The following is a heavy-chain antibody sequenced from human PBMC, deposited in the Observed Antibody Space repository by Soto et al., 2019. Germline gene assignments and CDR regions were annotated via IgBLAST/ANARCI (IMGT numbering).Heavy chain of an antibody. Sequence: ASVKVSCKASGGTFSSYAISWVRQAPGQGLEWMGGIIPIFGTANYAQKFQGRVTITADESTSTAYMELSSLRSEDTAVYYCARGLYYDILRWFDPWGQGTLVTVSS. CDR3: ARGLYYDILRWFDP. V-gene: IGHV1-69*13. CDR1: GGTFSSYA. CDR2: IIPIFGTA. J-gene: IGHJ5*02. D-gene: IGHD3-9*01.